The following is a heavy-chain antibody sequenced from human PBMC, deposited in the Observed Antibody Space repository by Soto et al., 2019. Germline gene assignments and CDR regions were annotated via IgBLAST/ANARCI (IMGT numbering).Heavy chain of an antibody. CDR3: ARDRPITMVRGFIITWAYSYGMDV. CDR2: INPSGGST. CDR1: RYSLTSCD. J-gene: IGHJ6*02. D-gene: IGHD3-10*01. V-gene: IGHV1-46*01. Sequence: GASVKVSCTACRYSLTSCDIAGVRQARVQRLDWMGIINPSGGSTSYAQKSQGRVTMTRDTSTSTVYMELSSLRSDDTAVYYCARDRPITMVRGFIITWAYSYGMDVWGQGTTV.